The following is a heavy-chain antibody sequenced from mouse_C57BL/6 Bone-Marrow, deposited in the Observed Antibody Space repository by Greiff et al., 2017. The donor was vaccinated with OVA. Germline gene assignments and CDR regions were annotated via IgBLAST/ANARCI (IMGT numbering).Heavy chain of an antibody. CDR2: IYPGDGDT. J-gene: IGHJ3*01. Sequence: QVQLQQSGPELVKPGASVQISCKASGYAFSSPWMNWVKQRPGKGLEWIGRIYPGDGDTTNKGKFKGKATLTADKSSSTAYMQLSSLTSEDSAVYFCATGLRRRTWFAYWGQGTLVTVSA. CDR1: GYAFSSPW. D-gene: IGHD2-2*01. V-gene: IGHV1-82*01. CDR3: ATGLRRRTWFAY.